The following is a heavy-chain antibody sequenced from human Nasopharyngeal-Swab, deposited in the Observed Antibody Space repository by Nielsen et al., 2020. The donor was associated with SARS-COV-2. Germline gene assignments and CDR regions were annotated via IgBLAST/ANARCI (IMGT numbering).Heavy chain of an antibody. CDR2: ISYDGHTQ. J-gene: IGHJ4*02. Sequence: GESLKISCAASGFTVSAFGMHWVRQAPGEVLEWVAHISYDGHTQYYSDSVTGRFTISRDNSKNTVFLQMNSLRAEDTAVYYCARDQDNALYDWGQGTLVTVSS. D-gene: IGHD2-15*01. CDR3: ARDQDNALYD. CDR1: GFTVSAFG. V-gene: IGHV3-33*05.